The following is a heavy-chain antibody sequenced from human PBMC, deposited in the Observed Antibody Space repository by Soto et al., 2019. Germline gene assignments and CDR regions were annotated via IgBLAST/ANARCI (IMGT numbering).Heavy chain of an antibody. D-gene: IGHD4-17*01. CDR1: GFTFSSYS. V-gene: IGHV3-21*01. CDR3: ARGPAAYGDYGEVFDY. Sequence: GGSLRLSCAASGFTFSSYSMNWVRQAPGKGLEWVSSISSSSSYIYYADSVKGRFTISRDNAKNSLYLQMNSLRAEDTAVYYCARGPAAYGDYGEVFDYWGQGTLVTVSS. J-gene: IGHJ4*02. CDR2: ISSSSSYI.